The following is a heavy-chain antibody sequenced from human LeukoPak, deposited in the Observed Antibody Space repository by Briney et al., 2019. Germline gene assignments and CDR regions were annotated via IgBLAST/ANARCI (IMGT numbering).Heavy chain of an antibody. J-gene: IGHJ4*02. CDR1: GFAFSSYA. CDR2: ISGSGGST. CDR3: ARDSLWLVDY. V-gene: IGHV3-23*01. D-gene: IGHD6-19*01. Sequence: GGSLRLSCAASGFAFSSYAMYWVRQAPGKGLEWVSAISGSGGSTYYADSVKGRFTISRDNSNNTLYLQMNSLRVEDTAVYYCARDSLWLVDYWGQGTLVTVSS.